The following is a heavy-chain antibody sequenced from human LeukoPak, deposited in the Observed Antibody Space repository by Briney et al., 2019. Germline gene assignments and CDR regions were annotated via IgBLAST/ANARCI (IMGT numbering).Heavy chain of an antibody. V-gene: IGHV1-2*02. D-gene: IGHD3-10*01. Sequence: GSVKVSCKASGYTFTGYYMHWVRQAPGQGLEWMGWINPNSGGTNYAQKFQGRVTMTRDTSISTAYMELSRLRSDDTAVYYCARGTYYYGSGSYHPYFDYWGQGTLVTVSS. CDR3: ARGTYYYGSGSYHPYFDY. CDR2: INPNSGGT. CDR1: GYTFTGYY. J-gene: IGHJ4*02.